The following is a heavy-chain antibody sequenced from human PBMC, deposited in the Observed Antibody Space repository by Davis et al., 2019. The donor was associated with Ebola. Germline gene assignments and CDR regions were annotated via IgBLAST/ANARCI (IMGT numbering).Heavy chain of an antibody. CDR2: LYSSGST. Sequence: PGGSLRLSCAASGFTVSSNYMIWVRQAPGKGLEWVSLLYSSGSTFYADSVKGRFTVSRDNSKNTLYLQMNSLRAEDTGFYYCARDGLGYCSGDNCYFNDFDIWGQGTVVTVSS. V-gene: IGHV3-66*03. D-gene: IGHD2-15*01. CDR1: GFTVSSNY. CDR3: ARDGLGYCSGDNCYFNDFDI. J-gene: IGHJ3*02.